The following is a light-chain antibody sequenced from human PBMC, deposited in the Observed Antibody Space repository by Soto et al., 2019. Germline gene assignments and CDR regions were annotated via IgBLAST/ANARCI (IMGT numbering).Light chain of an antibody. V-gene: IGKV1-5*03. CDR2: KAS. CDR1: QSISSW. CDR3: QQYNSYSWT. J-gene: IGKJ1*01. Sequence: DIQMTQSPSTLSASVGDRVTITCWASQSISSWLAWYQQKQGKAPKLLIYKASSLESGVPSRFSGSGSGTEFTLTISSLQPDDFATYYCQQYNSYSWTFGQGTKVEIK.